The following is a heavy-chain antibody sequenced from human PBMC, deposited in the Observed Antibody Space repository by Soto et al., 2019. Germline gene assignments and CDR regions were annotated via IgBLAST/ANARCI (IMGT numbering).Heavy chain of an antibody. CDR2: INAGNGYT. D-gene: IGHD1-1*01. CDR1: GYTFTGYS. CDR3: ARGEERDY. Sequence: VQLVQSGAEVKKPGASVKVSCKASGYTFTGYSIHWVRQAPGQGLEWMGWINAGNGYTKYSQRFQGRVTITTDTSASTAYMELSSLRSEDTAVYYCARGEERDYWGQGTLVTVSS. V-gene: IGHV1-3*01. J-gene: IGHJ4*02.